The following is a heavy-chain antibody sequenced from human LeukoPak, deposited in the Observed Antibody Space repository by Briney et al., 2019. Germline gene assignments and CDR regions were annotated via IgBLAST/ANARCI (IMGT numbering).Heavy chain of an antibody. Sequence: EASVKVSCKASGVTFNSYAISWVRQAPGQGLEWMGRIIPIFDRANYAEKFQGRVTITAHKSTSTAYMELSRLRSGDTALYYCAITLYYNDNTGYYYGMGVWGQGTTVSVSS. CDR3: AITLYYNDNTGYYYGMGV. V-gene: IGHV1-69*04. CDR1: GVTFNSYA. CDR2: IIPIFDRA. J-gene: IGHJ6*02. D-gene: IGHD3-22*01.